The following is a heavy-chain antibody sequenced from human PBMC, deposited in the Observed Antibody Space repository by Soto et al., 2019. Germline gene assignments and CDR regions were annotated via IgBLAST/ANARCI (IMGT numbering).Heavy chain of an antibody. CDR2: IRGKAYGGTT. CDR3: TRVASRVVAATPYYYYYYMDA. J-gene: IGHJ6*03. CDR1: GFTFGDYA. Sequence: HPGGSLRLSCTASGFTFGDYAMSWFRQAPGKGLEWVGFIRGKAYGGTTEYAASVKGRFTISRDDSKSISYLQMNSLKTEDTAVYYCTRVASRVVAATPYYYYYYMDAWDKGTTVTV. D-gene: IGHD2-15*01. V-gene: IGHV3-49*03.